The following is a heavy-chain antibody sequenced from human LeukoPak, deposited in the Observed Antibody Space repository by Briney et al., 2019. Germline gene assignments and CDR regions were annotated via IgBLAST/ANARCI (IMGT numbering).Heavy chain of an antibody. V-gene: IGHV1-24*01. J-gene: IGHJ3*02. CDR1: GYRLAELS. D-gene: IGHD3-10*01. CDR2: VNPEDGKT. Sequence: ASVKVSCKISGYRLAELSMTWVRQAPGRGLEWMGGVNPEDGKTLYAQKFQGRVTMTEDTSTDTAYMELSRLRSDDTAIYFCANGPVAFGFDIWGQGTLVTVSS. CDR3: ANGPVAFGFDI.